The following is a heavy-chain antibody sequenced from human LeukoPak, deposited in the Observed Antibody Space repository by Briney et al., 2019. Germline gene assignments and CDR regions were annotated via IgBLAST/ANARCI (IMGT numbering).Heavy chain of an antibody. Sequence: SETLSLTCTVSGGSISSYYWSWIRQPPGKGLEWIGYIYYSGSTNYNPSLKSRVTISVDTSKNQFSLKLSSVPAADTAVYYCARSKQPRGVFGYRGQGTLVTVSS. CDR1: GGSISSYY. CDR3: ARSKQPRGVFGY. D-gene: IGHD3-10*01. J-gene: IGHJ4*02. CDR2: IYYSGST. V-gene: IGHV4-59*01.